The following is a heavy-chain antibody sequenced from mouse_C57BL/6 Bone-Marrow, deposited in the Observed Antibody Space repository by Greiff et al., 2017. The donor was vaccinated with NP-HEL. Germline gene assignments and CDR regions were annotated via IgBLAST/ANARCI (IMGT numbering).Heavy chain of an antibody. D-gene: IGHD1-2*01. CDR3: ARRVTTAHWYFDV. Sequence: EVKLMESGGGLVKPGGSLKLSCAASGFTFSDYGMHWVRQAPEKGLEWVAYISSGSSTIYYADTVKGRFTISRDNAKNTLFLQMTSLRSEDTAMYYCARRVTTAHWYFDVWGTGTTVTVSS. J-gene: IGHJ1*03. V-gene: IGHV5-17*01. CDR2: ISSGSSTI. CDR1: GFTFSDYG.